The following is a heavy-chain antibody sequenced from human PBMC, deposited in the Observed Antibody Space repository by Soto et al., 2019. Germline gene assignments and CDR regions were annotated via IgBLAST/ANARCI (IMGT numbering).Heavy chain of an antibody. V-gene: IGHV1-69*13. CDR1: GGTFSSYA. D-gene: IGHD3-22*01. CDR3: ARDHYDSSRYYPNWFDP. J-gene: IGHJ5*02. CDR2: IIPIFGTA. Sequence: SVKVSCKASGGTFSSYAISWVRQAPGQGLEWMGGIIPIFGTANYAQKFQGRVTITADESTSTAYMELSSLRSEDTAVYYCARDHYDSSRYYPNWFDPWGQGTLVTVSS.